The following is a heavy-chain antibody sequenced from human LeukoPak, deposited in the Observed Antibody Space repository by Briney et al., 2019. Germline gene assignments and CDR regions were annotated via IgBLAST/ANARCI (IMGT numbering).Heavy chain of an antibody. V-gene: IGHV3-15*07. J-gene: IGHJ6*02. CDR2: ILSKTSGGTT. CDR1: GFTFSKVW. Sequence: PGGSLRLSCAVSGFTFSKVWMNWVRQAPGKGLEWVARILSKTSGGTTDYATPVKGRFTISRDDSKNMLYLHMNSLRAEDTALYHCARNNGMDVWGQGTTVIVSS. CDR3: ARNNGMDV.